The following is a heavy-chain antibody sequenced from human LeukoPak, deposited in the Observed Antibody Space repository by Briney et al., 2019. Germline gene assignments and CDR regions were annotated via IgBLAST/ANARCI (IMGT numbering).Heavy chain of an antibody. V-gene: IGHV4-34*01. D-gene: IGHD1-1*01. Sequence: SETLSLTCSVYGGSFNDYDWSWVRQAPGRGLQWIGEINESGATNCDPSLKSRVTMSIDTSKSQFSLSLRSVTAADTAVYFCARYVPVKTGPTRASFDYWGQGILVSVSS. CDR3: ARYVPVKTGPTRASFDY. J-gene: IGHJ4*02. CDR1: GGSFNDYD. CDR2: INESGAT.